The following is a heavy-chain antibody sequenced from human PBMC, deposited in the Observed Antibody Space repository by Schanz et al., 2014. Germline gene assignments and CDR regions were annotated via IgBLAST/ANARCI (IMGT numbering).Heavy chain of an antibody. CDR1: GGSIRTYF. D-gene: IGHD6-19*01. CDR2: IYYSGST. J-gene: IGHJ5*02. V-gene: IGHV4-59*08. Sequence: QVQLQESGPGLVKPSETLSLTCSVSGGSIRTYFWAWIRQPPGKGLEWIGFIYYSGSTNYNPSLKSRVPIPVDLPKTQSARTQTSGTAADTGVYYCARQYSGWSRFDPWGQGIRVTVSS. CDR3: ARQYSGWSRFDP.